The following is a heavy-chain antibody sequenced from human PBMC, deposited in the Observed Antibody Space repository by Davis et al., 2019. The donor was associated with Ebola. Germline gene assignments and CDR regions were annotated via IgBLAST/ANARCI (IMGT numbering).Heavy chain of an antibody. D-gene: IGHD2-15*01. J-gene: IGHJ4*02. V-gene: IGHV3-33*08. CDR2: IWYDGSNK. CDR3: ARVAVSGDFDY. Sequence: GGSLRLSCAASGCTFDDYAMHWVSQAPGKGLEWVAVIWYDGSNKYYADSVKGRFTISRDNSKNTLYLQMNSLRAEDTAVYYCARVAVSGDFDYWGQGTLVTVSS. CDR1: GCTFDDYA.